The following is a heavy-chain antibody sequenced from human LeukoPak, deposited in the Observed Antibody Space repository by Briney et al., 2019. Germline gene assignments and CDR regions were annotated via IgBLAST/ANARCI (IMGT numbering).Heavy chain of an antibody. V-gene: IGHV1-2*02. D-gene: IGHD6-13*01. CDR1: GYTFTGYY. CDR3: ARDRGSSSWFRENWFDP. Sequence: ASVKVSCKASGYTFTGYYMHWVRQAPGQGLGWMGWINPNSGGTNYAQKFQGRVTMTRDTSISTAYMELSRLRSDDTAVYYCARDRGSSSWFRENWFDPWGQGTLVTVSS. J-gene: IGHJ5*02. CDR2: INPNSGGT.